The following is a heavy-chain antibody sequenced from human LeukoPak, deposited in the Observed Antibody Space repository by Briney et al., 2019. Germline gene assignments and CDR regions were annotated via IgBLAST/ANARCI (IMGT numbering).Heavy chain of an antibody. CDR2: IIPIFGTA. D-gene: IGHD5-18*01. Sequence: ASVKVSCTASGGTFSSYAISWVRQAPGQGLEWMGGIIPIFGTANYAQKFQGRVTITADKSTSTAYMELSSLRSEDTAVYYCAGGRRGYSYGGYYFDYWGQGTLVTVSS. CDR1: GGTFSSYA. V-gene: IGHV1-69*06. CDR3: AGGRRGYSYGGYYFDY. J-gene: IGHJ4*02.